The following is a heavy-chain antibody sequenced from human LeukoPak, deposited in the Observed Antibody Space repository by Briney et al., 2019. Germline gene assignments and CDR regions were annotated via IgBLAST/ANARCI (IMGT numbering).Heavy chain of an antibody. CDR2: IHYSGST. Sequence: SETLSLTCTVSGRSISSYYWSWIRQPPGKGLEWVGYIHYSGSTNYNPSLKNRVTISVDTSKNQFSLKLSSVTAADTAVYYCARGRYYYDSSGYYHDAFDIWGQGTMVTVSS. CDR1: GRSISSYY. J-gene: IGHJ3*02. V-gene: IGHV4-59*01. CDR3: ARGRYYYDSSGYYHDAFDI. D-gene: IGHD3-22*01.